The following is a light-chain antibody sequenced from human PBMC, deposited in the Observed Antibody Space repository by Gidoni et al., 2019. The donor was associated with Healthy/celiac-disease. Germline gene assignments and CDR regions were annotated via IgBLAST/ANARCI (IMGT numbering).Light chain of an antibody. CDR1: QSVSSY. V-gene: IGKV3-11*01. J-gene: IGKJ4*01. CDR3: QQRSNWPPGLT. CDR2: DAS. Sequence: PTTLSLSPGERATLSCRASQSVSSYLALYQQKPGQAPRLLIYDASNRATGIPARFSGSGSGTDFTLTISSLEPEDFAVYYCQQRSNWPPGLTFGGGTKVEIK.